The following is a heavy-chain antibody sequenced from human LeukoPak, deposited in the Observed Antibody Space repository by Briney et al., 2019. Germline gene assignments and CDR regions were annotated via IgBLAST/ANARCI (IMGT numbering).Heavy chain of an antibody. D-gene: IGHD2-15*01. CDR3: AARYCGGGSCYLPL. CDR1: EFTVSSNY. V-gene: IGHV3-53*01. Sequence: PGGSLRLSCAASEFTVSSNYISWVRQAPGKGLEWVSVIYSGGTTYYADSVKGRFTISRDNSKNTLYLQMNSLRGEDTAVYYCAARYCGGGSCYLPLWGQGTLVTVSS. CDR2: IYSGGTT. J-gene: IGHJ4*02.